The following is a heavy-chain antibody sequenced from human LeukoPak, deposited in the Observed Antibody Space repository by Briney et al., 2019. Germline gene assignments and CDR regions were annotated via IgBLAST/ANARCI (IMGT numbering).Heavy chain of an antibody. V-gene: IGHV3-30*04. CDR2: ISSDGSGT. D-gene: IGHD3-22*01. Sequence: GGSLRLSCAASGFTFSSYAMHWVRQAPGKGLERVAAISSDGSGTYYVDSVKGRFTNSRDNSKNTLYLQMNSLRAEDTAVYYCGKDYDSSGYYISADYWGQGTLVTVSS. CDR3: GKDYDSSGYYISADY. J-gene: IGHJ4*02. CDR1: GFTFSSYA.